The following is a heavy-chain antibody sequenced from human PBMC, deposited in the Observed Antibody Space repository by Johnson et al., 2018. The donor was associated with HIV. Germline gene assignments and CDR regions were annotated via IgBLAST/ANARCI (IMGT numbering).Heavy chain of an antibody. CDR1: GFTFSSYA. CDR2: IYSGGST. V-gene: IGHV3-66*01. Sequence: VQLVESGGGLVQPGGSLRLSCAASGFTFSSYAMSWVRQAPGKGLEWVSVIYSGGSTYYADAMKGRFTVSRDNAKNSLYLQRNSLGAEDTAVYSCARGGPQLRDAFDIWGQGTMVTVSS. CDR3: ARGGPQLRDAFDI. D-gene: IGHD2-2*01. J-gene: IGHJ3*02.